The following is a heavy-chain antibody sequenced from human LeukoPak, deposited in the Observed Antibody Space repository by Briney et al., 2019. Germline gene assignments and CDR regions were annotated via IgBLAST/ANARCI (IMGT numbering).Heavy chain of an antibody. Sequence: PGGSLRLSCSASGFIISNYAMHWVRQAPGKGLEYVSAISGNGGSTYYADSVKGRFTISRDNSKNTLYLQMSSLRAEDTAIYHCVKDLYKGDSSSWYYFDYWGQGTLATVSS. V-gene: IGHV3-64D*06. CDR3: VKDLYKGDSSSWYYFDY. D-gene: IGHD6-13*01. CDR2: ISGNGGST. J-gene: IGHJ4*02. CDR1: GFIISNYA.